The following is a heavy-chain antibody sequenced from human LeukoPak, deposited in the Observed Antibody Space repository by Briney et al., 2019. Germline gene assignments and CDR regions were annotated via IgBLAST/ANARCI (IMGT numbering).Heavy chain of an antibody. J-gene: IGHJ6*03. V-gene: IGHV4-59*01. CDR3: ARVPLYYYYMDV. Sequence: SETLPLTCTVSGGSISSYYWSWIRQPPGKGLEWIGYIYYSGSTNYNPSLKSRVTISVDTSKNQFSLKLSSVTAADTAVYYCARVPLYYYYMDVWGKGTTVTISS. CDR1: GGSISSYY. CDR2: IYYSGST.